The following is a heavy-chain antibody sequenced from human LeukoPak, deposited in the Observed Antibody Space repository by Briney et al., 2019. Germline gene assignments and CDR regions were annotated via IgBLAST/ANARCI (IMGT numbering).Heavy chain of an antibody. CDR2: IYSGGST. CDR3: AKDPGLLPLGYFDL. CDR1: GFTVSSNF. V-gene: IGHV3-66*01. J-gene: IGHJ2*01. Sequence: GGSLRLSCAASGFTVSSNFMSWVRQAPGKGLEWVSVIYSGGSTYYADAVKGRFTISRDKSKNTLYLQMNSLRAEDTAVYYCAKDPGLLPLGYFDLWGRGTLVTVSS. D-gene: IGHD3-22*01.